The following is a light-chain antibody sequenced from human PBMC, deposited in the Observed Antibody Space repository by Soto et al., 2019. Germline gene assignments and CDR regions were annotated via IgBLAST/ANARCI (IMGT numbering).Light chain of an antibody. Sequence: QSVLAQPASVSGSPGQSITISCTGTSNDVGAYDYVSWYQQHPGKAPKLMIYEVSNRPSGVSNRFSGSKSGNTASLTISGLQAADEADYYCSSYTNINTLIFGGGTKVTVL. CDR1: SNDVGAYDY. J-gene: IGLJ2*01. V-gene: IGLV2-14*01. CDR3: SSYTNINTLI. CDR2: EVS.